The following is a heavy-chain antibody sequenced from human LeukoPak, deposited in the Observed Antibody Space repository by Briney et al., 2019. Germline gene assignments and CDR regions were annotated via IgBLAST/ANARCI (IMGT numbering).Heavy chain of an antibody. J-gene: IGHJ6*03. CDR3: ARAAEGAYDFWNGYPDQYYYYMDV. CDR2: ISSNGGST. V-gene: IGHV3-64*01. D-gene: IGHD3-3*01. Sequence: PGGSLRLSCAASGFTFSSYAMHWVRQAPGKGLEYVSAISSNGGSTYYANSVKGRFTISRDNSKNTLYLQMGSLRAEDMAVYYCARAAEGAYDFWNGYPDQYYYYMDVWGKGTTVTVSS. CDR1: GFTFSSYA.